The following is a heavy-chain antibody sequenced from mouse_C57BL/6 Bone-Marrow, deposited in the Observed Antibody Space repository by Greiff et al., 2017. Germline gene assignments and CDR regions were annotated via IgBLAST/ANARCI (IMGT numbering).Heavy chain of an antibody. CDR2: IRNKANGYTT. Sequence: EVKLIYSFFFLVPAGGVLRLSCAASGFTFTDYYMSWVRQPPGKALEWLGFIRNKANGYTTEYSASVKGRFTISRDNSKSVLYLQMNAMRAEDSATYYCARYADYWDQGTTLTVSS. V-gene: IGHV7-3*01. CDR3: ARYADY. CDR1: GFTFTDYY. J-gene: IGHJ2*01.